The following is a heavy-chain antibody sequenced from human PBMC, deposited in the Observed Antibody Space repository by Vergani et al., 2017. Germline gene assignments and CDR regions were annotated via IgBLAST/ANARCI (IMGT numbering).Heavy chain of an antibody. CDR1: GFSLNTRGVS. CDR3: VYRKTECGTTGCFYPFYCYYYIDV. D-gene: IGHD1-7*01. V-gene: IGHV2-5*04. Sequence: QITLKESGPTLVKPTQTLTLTCTFSGFSLNTRGVSVAWIRQPPGKALDWLALSYWNDDQHYSPSLNNRVTITKDTSKNQVVLTMTNMDYVDTGTYYCVYRKTECGTTGCFYPFYCYYYIDVWGKGTTVTVSS. CDR2: SYWNDDQ. J-gene: IGHJ6*03.